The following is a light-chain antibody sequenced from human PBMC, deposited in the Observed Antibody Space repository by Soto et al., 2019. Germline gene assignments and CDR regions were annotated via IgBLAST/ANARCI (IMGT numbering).Light chain of an antibody. CDR1: QSVLYSSNNKNY. CDR2: WAS. Sequence: DIVMTQSPDSLAVSLGERATINCKSSQSVLYSSNNKNYLAWYQQRPGQPPKLLIYWASTRESGVPDRFSGSGSGRDFTLTISSLQAEDVAVYYCQQYYSPPRYTFGQGTRLEIK. CDR3: QQYYSPPRYT. V-gene: IGKV4-1*01. J-gene: IGKJ2*01.